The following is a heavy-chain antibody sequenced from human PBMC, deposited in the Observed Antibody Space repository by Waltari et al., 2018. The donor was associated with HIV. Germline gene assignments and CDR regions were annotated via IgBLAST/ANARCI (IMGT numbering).Heavy chain of an antibody. V-gene: IGHV1-8*01. J-gene: IGHJ4*02. Sequence: QAQLVQSGAEVKKSGASVKVSCKASGYTLTNHDINWVRQATGQGLEWMGWINPNSGNTGYAQKFQGRVTMTRNTSISTAYMELSSLNSEDTAVYYCARGLSGATTLSDYWGQGTLVTVSS. CDR1: GYTLTNHD. CDR2: INPNSGNT. CDR3: ARGLSGATTLSDY. D-gene: IGHD1-26*01.